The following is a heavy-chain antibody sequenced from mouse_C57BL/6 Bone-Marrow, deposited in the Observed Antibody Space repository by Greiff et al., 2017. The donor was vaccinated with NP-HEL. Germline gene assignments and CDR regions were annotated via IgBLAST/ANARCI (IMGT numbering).Heavy chain of an antibody. CDR3: ARLTTKAMDD. CDR1: GYTFTSYW. J-gene: IGHJ4*01. Sequence: QVQLQQPGAELVKPGASVKLSCKASGYTFTSYWMHWVKQRPGQGLEWIGMIHPNSGSTNYNEKFKSKATLTVDKSSSTAYMQLSSLTSEDSAFYYCARLTTKAMDDWGQGTSVTVSS. D-gene: IGHD1-1*01. V-gene: IGHV1-64*01. CDR2: IHPNSGST.